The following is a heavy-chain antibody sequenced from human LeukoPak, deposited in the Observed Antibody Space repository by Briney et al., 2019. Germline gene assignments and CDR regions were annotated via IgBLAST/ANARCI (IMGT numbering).Heavy chain of an antibody. CDR1: GYSISSGYY. D-gene: IGHD2-2*02. V-gene: IGHV4-38-2*02. Sequence: SETLSLTCTVSGYSISSGYYWGWIRQPPGKGLEWIGSIYHSGSTYYNPSLKSRVTISVDTSKNQFSLKLSSVTAADTAVYYCARVYRYYYMDVWGKGTTVTISS. J-gene: IGHJ6*03. CDR2: IYHSGST. CDR3: ARVYRYYYMDV.